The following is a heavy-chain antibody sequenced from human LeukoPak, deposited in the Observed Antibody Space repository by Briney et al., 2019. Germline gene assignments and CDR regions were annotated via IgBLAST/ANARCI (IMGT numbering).Heavy chain of an antibody. J-gene: IGHJ4*02. CDR1: GFTLSSDV. V-gene: IGHV3-30*14. CDR2: LSSDGVNK. Sequence: PGGSLRLSCAASGFTLSSDVMHWVRQTPGKGLEWVAILSSDGVNKLYADSVQGQFTISRDNFKSTLYLQMNRLTTEDTAIYYCARDPGTIFDVLNYHFDYWGQGTLVTVSS. CDR3: ARDPGTIFDVLNYHFDY. D-gene: IGHD3-3*01.